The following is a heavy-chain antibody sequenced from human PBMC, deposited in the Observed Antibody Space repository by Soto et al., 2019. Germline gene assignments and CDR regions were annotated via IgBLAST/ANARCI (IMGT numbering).Heavy chain of an antibody. CDR3: ARDLRPNPSWHAFDI. CDR2: IIPIFGTA. CDR1: GGTFSSYA. Sequence: SVKVSCKASGGTFSSYAISWVRQAPGQGLEWMGGIIPIFGTANYAQKFQGRVTITADESTSTAYMELSSLRSEDTAVYYCARDLRPNPSWHAFDIWGQGTMVTVSS. V-gene: IGHV1-69*13. D-gene: IGHD6-6*01. J-gene: IGHJ3*02.